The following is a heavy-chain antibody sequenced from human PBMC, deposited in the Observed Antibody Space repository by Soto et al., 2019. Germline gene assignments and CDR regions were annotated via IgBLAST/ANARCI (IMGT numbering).Heavy chain of an antibody. J-gene: IGHJ4*02. CDR2: IYYSGST. Sequence: TTETLSLTCTVSGGSISSSIYYRGWIRQPPGKGLEWIGSIYYSGSTYYNPSLKSRVTISVDTSKNQFSLKLSSVTAADTALYYCARHPIWEPDPYYFDYWGQGTLVTVSS. D-gene: IGHD1-26*01. CDR1: GGSISSSIYY. V-gene: IGHV4-39*01. CDR3: ARHPIWEPDPYYFDY.